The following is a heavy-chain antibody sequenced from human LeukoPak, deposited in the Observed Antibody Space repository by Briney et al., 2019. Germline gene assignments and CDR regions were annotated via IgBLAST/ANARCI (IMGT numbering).Heavy chain of an antibody. J-gene: IGHJ3*02. Sequence: SQTLSLTCAISGDSVSSNSAAWNWIRQSPSRGLEWLGRTYYRSKWYNDYAVSVKSRITINPDTSKNQFSLQLNSVTPEDTAVYYCARDVWCSGGSCMGGWLYAFDIWGQGTMVTVSS. D-gene: IGHD2-15*01. CDR1: GDSVSSNSAA. CDR2: TYYRSKWYN. V-gene: IGHV6-1*01. CDR3: ARDVWCSGGSCMGGWLYAFDI.